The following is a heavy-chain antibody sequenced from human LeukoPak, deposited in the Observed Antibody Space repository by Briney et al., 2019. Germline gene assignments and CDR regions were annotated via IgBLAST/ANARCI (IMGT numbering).Heavy chain of an antibody. CDR1: GFTFSTYT. CDR3: AIDPNWGTHS. V-gene: IGHV3-23*01. J-gene: IGHJ4*02. CDR2: ICNNGGGI. Sequence: GGSLRLSCAASGFTFSTYTMYWVRHPPGKRLEWVSIICNNGGGIHYADSVKGRFTISRDNSKNALYLQMNGLRVEDTAVYYCAIDPNWGTHSWGQGVLVTVSS. D-gene: IGHD7-27*01.